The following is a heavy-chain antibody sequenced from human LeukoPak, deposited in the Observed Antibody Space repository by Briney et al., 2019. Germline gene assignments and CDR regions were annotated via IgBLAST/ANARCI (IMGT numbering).Heavy chain of an antibody. V-gene: IGHV3-7*01. CDR2: IKQDESEK. CDR3: ARERDITVTTNFDY. D-gene: IGHD4-17*01. Sequence: PGGSLRLSCAASGFTFSSYWMSWVRQAPGKGLEWVANIKQDESEKYYVDSVKGRFTISRDNAKNSLYLQMNSLRAEDTAVYYCARERDITVTTNFDYWGQGTLVTASS. J-gene: IGHJ4*02. CDR1: GFTFSSYW.